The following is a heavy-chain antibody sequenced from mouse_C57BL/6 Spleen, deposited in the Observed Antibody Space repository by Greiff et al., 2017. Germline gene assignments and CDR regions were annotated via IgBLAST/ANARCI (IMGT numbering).Heavy chain of an antibody. CDR2: IYPGSGST. CDR3: AREGWGFITKKGFDY. V-gene: IGHV1-55*01. J-gene: IGHJ2*01. D-gene: IGHD1-1*01. Sequence: QVQLQQPGAELVKPGASVQMSCKASGYTFTSYWITWVKQRPGQGLEWIGDIYPGSGSTNYNEKFKSKATLTVDPSSSTAYMQLSSLTSEDSAVYYCAREGWGFITKKGFDYWGQGTTLTVSS. CDR1: GYTFTSYW.